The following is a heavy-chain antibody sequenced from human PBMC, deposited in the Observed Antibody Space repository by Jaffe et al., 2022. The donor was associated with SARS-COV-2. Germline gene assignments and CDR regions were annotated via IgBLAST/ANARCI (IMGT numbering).Heavy chain of an antibody. Sequence: EVQLVQSGAEVKKPGESLKISCKGSGYSFTNYWIGWVRQMPGKGLEWMGIIYPGDSDSRYSPSFQGQVTLSADKSISTAYLQWSSLKASDTAMYYCARLSNYYDSSGYLLGYFQHWGQGTLVTVSS. CDR3: ARLSNYYDSSGYLLGYFQH. CDR2: IYPGDSDS. CDR1: GYSFTNYW. J-gene: IGHJ1*01. D-gene: IGHD3-22*01. V-gene: IGHV5-51*01.